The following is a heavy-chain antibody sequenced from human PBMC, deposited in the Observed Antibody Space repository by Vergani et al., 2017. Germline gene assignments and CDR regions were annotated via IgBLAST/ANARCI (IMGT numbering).Heavy chain of an antibody. D-gene: IGHD3-3*01. CDR2: IYYSWST. CDR1: GGSISSSSYY. J-gene: IGHJ4*02. V-gene: IGHV4-39*07. CDR3: AREKVWGGHFDY. Sequence: QLQLQESGPGLVKPSETLSLTCTVSGGSISSSSYYWGWIRQPPGKGLEWIGSIYYSWSTYYNPSLKSRVTISVDTSKNQFSLKLSSVTAADTAVYYCAREKVWGGHFDYWGQGTLVTVSS.